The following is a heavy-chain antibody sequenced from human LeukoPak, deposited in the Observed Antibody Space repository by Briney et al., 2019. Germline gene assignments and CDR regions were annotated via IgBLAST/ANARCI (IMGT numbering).Heavy chain of an antibody. Sequence: GGSLRLSCAASGFTFNNYAMNWVRQAPGKGLEWVSSISSSSSYIYYADSVKGRFTISRDNAKNSLYLQMNSLRAEDTAVYYCASIYCSGGSCYGVRFDPWGQGTLVTVSS. CDR3: ASIYCSGGSCYGVRFDP. CDR1: GFTFNNYA. V-gene: IGHV3-21*01. J-gene: IGHJ5*02. D-gene: IGHD2-15*01. CDR2: ISSSSSYI.